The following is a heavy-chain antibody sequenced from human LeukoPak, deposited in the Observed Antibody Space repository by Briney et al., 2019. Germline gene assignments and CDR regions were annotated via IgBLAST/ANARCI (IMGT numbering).Heavy chain of an antibody. V-gene: IGHV4-59*01. D-gene: IGHD3-22*01. CDR2: IYYSGST. CDR3: ARVGDSSGYYPFDY. Sequence: SETLSLTCTVSGGSISSYYWSWIRQPPGKGLEWIGYIYYSGSTNYNPSLKSRVTISVDTSKNQFSLKLSSVTAADTAVYYCARVGDSSGYYPFDYWGQGTQVTVSS. CDR1: GGSISSYY. J-gene: IGHJ4*02.